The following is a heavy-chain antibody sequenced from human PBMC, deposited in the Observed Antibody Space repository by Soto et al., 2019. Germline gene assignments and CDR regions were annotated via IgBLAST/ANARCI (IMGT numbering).Heavy chain of an antibody. CDR1: GFTFSSYA. Sequence: PGGSLRLSCAASGFTFSSYAMSWVRQAPGKGLEWVSAISGSGGSTYYADSVKGRFTISRDNSKNTLYLQMNSLRAEDTAVYYCGRGGGDYHYYYYYGMDVWGQGTTVTVSS. V-gene: IGHV3-23*01. CDR2: ISGSGGST. CDR3: GRGGGDYHYYYYYGMDV. D-gene: IGHD2-21*02. J-gene: IGHJ6*02.